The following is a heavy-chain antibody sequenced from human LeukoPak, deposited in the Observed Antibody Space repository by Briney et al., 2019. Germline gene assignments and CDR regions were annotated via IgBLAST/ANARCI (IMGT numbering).Heavy chain of an antibody. J-gene: IGHJ3*02. CDR1: GFTFSSYA. D-gene: IGHD1-26*01. V-gene: IGHV3-23*01. CDR3: AKSIVGATGRGAFDI. CDR2: ISGSGGST. Sequence: SGGSLRLSXAASGFTFSSYAMSWVSQAPGKGLEWVSAISGSGGSTYYADSVKGRFTISGDNSKNTLYLQMNSLRAEDTAVYYCAKSIVGATGRGAFDIWGQGTMVTVSS.